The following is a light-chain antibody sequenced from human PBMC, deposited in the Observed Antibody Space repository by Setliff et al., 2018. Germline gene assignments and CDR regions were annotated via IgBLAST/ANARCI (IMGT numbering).Light chain of an antibody. Sequence: QSVLTQPAAVSGSPGQSITISCAGTNSDVGGYNYVSWYQQHPNKAPKLMIYEVTKRPSGVSDRFSGSKSGNTASLTISGLQAEDEADYYCSSYTSSSTPYVFGTGTKVTVL. CDR2: EVT. CDR1: NSDVGGYNY. J-gene: IGLJ1*01. V-gene: IGLV2-14*03. CDR3: SSYTSSSTPYV.